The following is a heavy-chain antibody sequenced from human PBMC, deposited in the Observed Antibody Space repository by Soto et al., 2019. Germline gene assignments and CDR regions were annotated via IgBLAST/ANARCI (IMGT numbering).Heavy chain of an antibody. D-gene: IGHD6-19*01. J-gene: IGHJ4*02. CDR3: ARVPGIVVAGTRYFDY. CDR1: GYTFTSYA. V-gene: IGHV1-3*01. CDR2: INAGNGNT. Sequence: QVQLVQSGAEVKKPGASVKVSCKASGYTFTSYAMHWVRQAPGQRLEWMGWINAGNGNTKYSQKFQGRVTITRDTSASTAYMELSSLRSEDTAVYYCARVPGIVVAGTRYFDYWGQGTLVTVSS.